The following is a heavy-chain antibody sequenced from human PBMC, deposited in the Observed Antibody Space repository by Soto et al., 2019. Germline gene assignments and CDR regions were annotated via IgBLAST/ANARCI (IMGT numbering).Heavy chain of an antibody. Sequence: GGSLRLSCTASGFTFSIYGMTWVRQAPGKGLEWVSSISASGTYYADSVKGRFTISRDNSKNTLYLQMNSLTAEDTAVYYCARRYSSTSNNWFDPWGQGTLVTVSS. D-gene: IGHD6-6*01. J-gene: IGHJ5*02. CDR1: GFTFSIYG. CDR2: ISASGT. V-gene: IGHV3-23*01. CDR3: ARRYSSTSNNWFDP.